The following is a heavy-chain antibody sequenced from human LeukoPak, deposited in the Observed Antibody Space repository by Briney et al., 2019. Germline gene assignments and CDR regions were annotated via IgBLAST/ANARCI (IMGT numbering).Heavy chain of an antibody. CDR3: VKSGGYGLIDY. CDR1: GASISGSGYY. D-gene: IGHD6-19*01. Sequence: SETLSLTCAVSGASISGSGYYLGWIRQPPGKGLEWIGNTYYTGSTYYNASLQSRVTISIDMSKNQFSLRLSPVTAADTAMYYCVKSGGYGLIDYWGQGTLVTVSS. V-gene: IGHV4-39*01. J-gene: IGHJ4*02. CDR2: TYYTGST.